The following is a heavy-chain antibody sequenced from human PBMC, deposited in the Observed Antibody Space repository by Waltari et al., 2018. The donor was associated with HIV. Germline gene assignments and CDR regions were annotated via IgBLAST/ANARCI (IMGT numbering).Heavy chain of an antibody. CDR3: ARWLLREAFDL. CDR1: GFTFSSYW. D-gene: IGHD2-2*03. V-gene: IGHV3-7*01. Sequence: EVQLVESGGGLVQPGGSLRLSCAASGFTFSSYWMSWVRQAPGKGLEWVANIKQDGSEKYYVDSVKGRITISSDNAKNSLYLQMNSLRAEDTAVYYCARWLLREAFDLWGRGTLVTVSS. J-gene: IGHJ2*01. CDR2: IKQDGSEK.